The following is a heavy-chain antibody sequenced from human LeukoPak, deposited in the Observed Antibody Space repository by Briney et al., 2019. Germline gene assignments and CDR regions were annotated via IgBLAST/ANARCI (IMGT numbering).Heavy chain of an antibody. J-gene: IGHJ4*02. Sequence: PGGSLRLSCAASGFRFNTYWMTWVRQAPGKGLEWVANIKQDGSEKYYADSVKGRFTISRDNAKNSLYLQMNSLRVEDTAVYYCASGKGGSYWGRGTLVTVSS. CDR3: ASGKGGSY. D-gene: IGHD3-16*01. CDR1: GFRFNTYW. CDR2: IKQDGSEK. V-gene: IGHV3-7*01.